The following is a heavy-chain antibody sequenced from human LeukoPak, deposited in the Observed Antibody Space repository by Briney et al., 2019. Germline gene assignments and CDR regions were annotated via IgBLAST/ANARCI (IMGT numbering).Heavy chain of an antibody. J-gene: IGHJ4*02. V-gene: IGHV3-11*04. CDR3: ARDYYDSSGYYYFDY. D-gene: IGHD3-22*01. CDR2: ISSSGSTI. CDR1: GFTFSDYY. Sequence: GGSLRLSCAASGFTFSDYYMSWIRQAPGKGLEWVSYISSSGSTISYAGSVKGRFTISRDNAKNSLYLQMNSLRAEDTAVYYCARDYYDSSGYYYFDYWGQGTLVTVSS.